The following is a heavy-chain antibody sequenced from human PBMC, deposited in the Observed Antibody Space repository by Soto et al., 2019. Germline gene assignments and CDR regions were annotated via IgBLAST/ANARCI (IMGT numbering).Heavy chain of an antibody. CDR1: GGSISSYY. Sequence: SETLSLTCTVSGGSISSYYWSWIRQPPGKGLEWIGYIYYSGSTNYNPSLKSRVTISVDTSKNQFSLKLSSVTAADTAVYYCVRGVIIGGVSRFDPWGHGTLVTVSS. D-gene: IGHD3-10*01. CDR3: VRGVIIGGVSRFDP. V-gene: IGHV4-59*01. J-gene: IGHJ5*02. CDR2: IYYSGST.